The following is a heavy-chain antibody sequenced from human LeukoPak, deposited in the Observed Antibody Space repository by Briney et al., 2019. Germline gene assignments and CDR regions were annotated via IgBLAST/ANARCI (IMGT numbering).Heavy chain of an antibody. J-gene: IGHJ4*02. D-gene: IGHD3-22*01. Sequence: SETLSLTCTVSGGSISSYYWSWLRQPPGKGLEWIGYIYYSGSTNYNPSLKSRVTISVDTSKNQFSLKLSSVTAADTAVYYCARAYYDSSGYYESGYFDYWGQGTLVTVSS. CDR1: GGSISSYY. CDR3: ARAYYDSSGYYESGYFDY. CDR2: IYYSGST. V-gene: IGHV4-59*01.